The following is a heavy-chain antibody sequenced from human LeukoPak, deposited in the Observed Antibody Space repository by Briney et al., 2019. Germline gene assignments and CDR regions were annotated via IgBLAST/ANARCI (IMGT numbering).Heavy chain of an antibody. CDR1: GFTFSSYG. J-gene: IGHJ6*04. CDR2: ISSDANNK. V-gene: IGHV3-30*03. Sequence: GGSLRLSCAASGFTFSSYGFHWVRQAPGKGLEWVAVISSDANNKYYADSVKGRFTFSRDNSKNTLYLQMNSLRAEDTAVYYCARVGRFCSSTSCQDHGMDVWGKGTTVTVSS. D-gene: IGHD2-2*01. CDR3: ARVGRFCSSTSCQDHGMDV.